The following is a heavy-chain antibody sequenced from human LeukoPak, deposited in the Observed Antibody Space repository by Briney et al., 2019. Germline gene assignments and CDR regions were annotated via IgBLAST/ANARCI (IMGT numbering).Heavy chain of an antibody. D-gene: IGHD5-24*01. J-gene: IGHJ4*02. V-gene: IGHV1-2*02. CDR2: INPNSGGT. Sequence: ASVKVSCKASGYTFTGYYMHWVRQAPGQGLEWMGWINPNSGGTNYAQKFQGRVTMTRDTSISTAYMELSRLRSDDTAVYYCARAPAIEMATISLDYWGQGTLVTVSS. CDR1: GYTFTGYY. CDR3: ARAPAIEMATISLDY.